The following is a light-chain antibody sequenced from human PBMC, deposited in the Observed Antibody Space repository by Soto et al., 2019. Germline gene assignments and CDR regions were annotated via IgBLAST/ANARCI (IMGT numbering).Light chain of an antibody. J-gene: IGKJ1*01. V-gene: IGKV3-20*01. CDR2: GAS. Sequence: EIVLTQSPGTLSLSPGERATLSCRASQSLTSSYLAWYQQKPGQAPRLLIYGASSRATGIPHRFTGSGSGTDFTLTISRLEPEDFAVYYCQQYDGSPRTFGQGTKVDIK. CDR1: QSLTSSY. CDR3: QQYDGSPRT.